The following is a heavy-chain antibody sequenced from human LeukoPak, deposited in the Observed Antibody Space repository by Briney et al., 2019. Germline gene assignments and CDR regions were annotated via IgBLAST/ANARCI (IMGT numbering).Heavy chain of an antibody. V-gene: IGHV3-30*14. CDR1: GFTFSSYA. D-gene: IGHD5-18*01. J-gene: IGHJ4*02. Sequence: GRSLRLSCAASGFTFSSYAMHWVRQAPGKGLEWVAVISYDGSNKYYADSVKGRFTISRDNSKNTLYLQMNSLRAEDTAVYYCARSRYSYGPDYWGQGTLVTVSS. CDR3: ARSRYSYGPDY. CDR2: ISYDGSNK.